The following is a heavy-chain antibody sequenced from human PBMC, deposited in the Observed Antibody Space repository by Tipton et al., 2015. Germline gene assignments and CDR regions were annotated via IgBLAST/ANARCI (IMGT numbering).Heavy chain of an antibody. V-gene: IGHV3-13*01. Sequence: SLRLSCAASGFTFSSSMHWVRQTTGKGLEWVSAIGTAGDTYYAGSVKGRFTISREDAKNSLYLQMNSLRAGDTAVYYCARDICGGGSCLDYWGQGTLVTVSS. J-gene: IGHJ4*02. CDR1: GFTFSSS. D-gene: IGHD2-21*01. CDR2: IGTAGDT. CDR3: ARDICGGGSCLDY.